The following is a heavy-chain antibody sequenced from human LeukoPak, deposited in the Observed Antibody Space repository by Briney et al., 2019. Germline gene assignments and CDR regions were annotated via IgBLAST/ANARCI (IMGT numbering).Heavy chain of an antibody. CDR3: ARSGRSGWYPY. V-gene: IGHV3-33*01. J-gene: IGHJ4*02. Sequence: GGSLRLSCAASGFTFSSYGMHWVRQAPGKGLEWVAVIWYDGSNKYYADSVKGRFTISGDNSKNTLYLQMNSLRAEDTAVYYCARSGRSGWYPYWGQGTLVTVSS. CDR2: IWYDGSNK. D-gene: IGHD6-19*01. CDR1: GFTFSSYG.